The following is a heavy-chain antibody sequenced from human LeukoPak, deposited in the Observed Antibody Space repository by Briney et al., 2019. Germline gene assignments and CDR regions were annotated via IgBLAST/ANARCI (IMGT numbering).Heavy chain of an antibody. J-gene: IGHJ6*02. V-gene: IGHV3-23*01. D-gene: IGHD1-26*01. CDR2: ISGSGGST. CDR1: GFTFSSYA. Sequence: PGGSLRLSCAASGFTFSSYAMSWVRQAPGKGLEWVSAISGSGGSTYYADSVKGRFTISRDNSKNTLYLQMNSLRAEDTAVYYCAKDVWSYSPYYYYGMDVWGQGTTVTVSS. CDR3: AKDVWSYSPYYYYGMDV.